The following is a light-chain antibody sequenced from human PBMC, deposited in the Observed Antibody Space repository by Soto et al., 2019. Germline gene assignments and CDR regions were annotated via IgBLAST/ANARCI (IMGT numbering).Light chain of an antibody. CDR3: QEYGSPLT. V-gene: IGKV3-11*01. Sequence: EIVLTQSPATLSLSPGERASLSCRASQSVSSYLAWYQQKPGQAPRLLIYDASNRATGIPARFSGSGSGTGFAVNVSRRAWEEFAVYFWQEYGSPLTFGGGTKVDIK. J-gene: IGKJ4*01. CDR1: QSVSSY. CDR2: DAS.